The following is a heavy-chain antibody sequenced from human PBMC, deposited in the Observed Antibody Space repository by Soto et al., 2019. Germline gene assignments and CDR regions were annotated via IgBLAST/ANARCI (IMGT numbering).Heavy chain of an antibody. J-gene: IGHJ5*01. CDR2: IIPIFGTA. V-gene: IGHV1-69*05. D-gene: IGHD3-22*01. Sequence: SVKVSCKASGGTFSSYAISWVRQAPGQGLEWMGGIIPIFGTANYAQKFQGSLTMTRDTSTNTVYMELSSLRSEDTAVYYCARVDYYESSGSNWFDSWGQGTLVTVSS. CDR3: ARVDYYESSGSNWFDS. CDR1: GGTFSSYA.